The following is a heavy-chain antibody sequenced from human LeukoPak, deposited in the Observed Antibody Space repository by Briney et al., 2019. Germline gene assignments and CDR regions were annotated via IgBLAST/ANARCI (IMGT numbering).Heavy chain of an antibody. D-gene: IGHD3-22*01. Sequence: GESLKISCKGSGYSFTSYWIGWVRQMPGKGLEWMGIIYPGDPDTRYSPSFQGQVTISADKSISTAYLQWSSLKASDTATYYCARRGYSYYYGMDVWGQGTTVTVSS. CDR1: GYSFTSYW. CDR3: ARRGYSYYYGMDV. J-gene: IGHJ6*02. V-gene: IGHV5-51*01. CDR2: IYPGDPDT.